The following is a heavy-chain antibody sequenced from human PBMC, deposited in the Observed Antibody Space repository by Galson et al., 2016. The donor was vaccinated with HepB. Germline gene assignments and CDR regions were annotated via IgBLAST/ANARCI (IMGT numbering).Heavy chain of an antibody. CDR3: ARGMIVIVYEIDV. CDR2: TNSDGSET. Sequence: SLRLSCAGSGFTFSSYWIHWVRQVPGKGLVWVARTNSDGSETNYADSVKGRFIISRGNAKNTVYLQMNSLRAEETAVYYCARGMIVIVYEIDVWGQGTTVTVSS. J-gene: IGHJ6*02. D-gene: IGHD3-22*01. V-gene: IGHV3-74*01. CDR1: GFTFSSYW.